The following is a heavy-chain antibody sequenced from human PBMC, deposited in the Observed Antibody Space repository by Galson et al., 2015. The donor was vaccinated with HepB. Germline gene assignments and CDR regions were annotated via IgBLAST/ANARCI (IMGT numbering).Heavy chain of an antibody. J-gene: IGHJ4*02. D-gene: IGHD5-12*01. CDR1: GASFSGNY. Sequence: SETLSLTCAVYGASFSGNYWSWIRQPPGKGLEWIGEINYSGSTDYSPSLESRVTISKDTSKNQFSLNLRSVTAADTAVYYCARDTWIKDSFDYWGQGTLVTVSS. V-gene: IGHV4-34*01. CDR3: ARDTWIKDSFDY. CDR2: INYSGST.